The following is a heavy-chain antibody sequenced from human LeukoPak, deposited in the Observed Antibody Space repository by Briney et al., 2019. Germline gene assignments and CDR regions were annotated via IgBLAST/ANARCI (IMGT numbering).Heavy chain of an antibody. V-gene: IGHV3-21*01. J-gene: IGHJ4*02. CDR1: GFSFSSYS. Sequence: GGSLRLSCAASGFSFSSYSFNWVRQAPGKGLEWVSSVNTVSSYIYYADSVKGRFTISRDNAKNSVYLQMDSLRAEDTAVYYCARLRRNSDSSGYFYYYHYSGQGTLVTVSS. CDR2: VNTVSSYI. D-gene: IGHD3-22*01. CDR3: ARLRRNSDSSGYFYYYHY.